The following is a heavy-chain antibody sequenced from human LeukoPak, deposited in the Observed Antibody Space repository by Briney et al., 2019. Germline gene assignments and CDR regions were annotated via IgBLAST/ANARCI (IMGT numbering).Heavy chain of an antibody. CDR1: GGTFSSYA. V-gene: IGHV1-69*05. Sequence: SVKVSCMASGGTFSSYAISWVRQAPGQGLEWMGGIIPIFGTANYAQKFQGRVTITTDESTSTAYMELSSLRSEDTAVYYCASSIAAAGSLGYWGQGTLVTVSS. CDR2: IIPIFGTA. D-gene: IGHD6-13*01. CDR3: ASSIAAAGSLGY. J-gene: IGHJ4*02.